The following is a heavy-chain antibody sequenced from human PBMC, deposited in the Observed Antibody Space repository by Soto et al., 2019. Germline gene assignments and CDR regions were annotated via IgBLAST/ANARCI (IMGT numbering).Heavy chain of an antibody. J-gene: IGHJ4*02. V-gene: IGHV1-18*01. CDR1: GYTFSIYG. CDR2: ISPYNDNK. Sequence: QVQLVQSGAEVKRPGASVTVSCKASGYTFSIYGISWVRQAPGQGLEWMGWISPYNDNKKYAQKLQGRVTMTTDTSTTTAYMELRSLRSDDTAMYYCVRELSAPGALGYWGQGTLLTVAA. CDR3: VRELSAPGALGY. D-gene: IGHD1-26*01.